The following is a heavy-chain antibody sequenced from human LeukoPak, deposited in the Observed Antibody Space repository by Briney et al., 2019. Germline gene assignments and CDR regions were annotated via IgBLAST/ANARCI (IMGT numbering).Heavy chain of an antibody. V-gene: IGHV4-31*03. J-gene: IGHJ4*02. CDR2: IHYSGST. CDR3: ARGPLTTSWFDY. CDR1: GGSISNNNYS. D-gene: IGHD4-17*01. Sequence: SETLSLTCTVSGGSISNNNYSCTWIRQHPGKGLEWIGYIHYSGSTYYNPSLESRVIISVDTSKNQFSLQLSSLTAADTAVYYCARGPLTTSWFDYWGQGTLVTVSS.